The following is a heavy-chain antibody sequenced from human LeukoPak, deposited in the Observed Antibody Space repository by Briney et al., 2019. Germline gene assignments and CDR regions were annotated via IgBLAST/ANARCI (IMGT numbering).Heavy chain of an antibody. D-gene: IGHD2-2*01. CDR1: GYTLTELS. J-gene: IGHJ5*02. CDR2: FDPEDGET. CDR3: ATGRYYCSSTSCYWIWFDP. V-gene: IGHV1-24*01. Sequence: GASVKVSCKVSGYTLTELSMHWVRQAPGKGLEWMGGFDPEDGETIYAQKFQGRVTMTEDTSTDTACMELSSLRSEDTAVYYCATGRYYCSSTSCYWIWFDPWGQGTLVTVSS.